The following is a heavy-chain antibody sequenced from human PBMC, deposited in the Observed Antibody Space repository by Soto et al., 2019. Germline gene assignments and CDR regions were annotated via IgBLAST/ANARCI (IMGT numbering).Heavy chain of an antibody. D-gene: IGHD2-2*01. CDR3: AIVVVPAAKGWFDP. CDR2: IIPILGIA. V-gene: IGHV1-69*02. Sequence: QVQLVQSGAEVKKPGSSVKVSCKASGGTFSSYTISWVRQAPGQGLEWMGRIIPILGIANYAQKFQGRVTITADKSTSTADMELSSLRSEDTAVYYCAIVVVPAAKGWFDPWGQGTLVTVSS. CDR1: GGTFSSYT. J-gene: IGHJ5*02.